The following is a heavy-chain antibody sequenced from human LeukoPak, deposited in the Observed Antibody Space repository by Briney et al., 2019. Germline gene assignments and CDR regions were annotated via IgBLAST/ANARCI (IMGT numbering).Heavy chain of an antibody. Sequence: SGGSLRLSCAASGFTFSSYSMNWVRQAPGKGLEWVSSISSSSSYIYYADSVKGRFTISRDNSKNTLYLQMNSLRAEDTAVYYCAKESGEVYYMDVWGKGTTVTVSS. D-gene: IGHD6-25*01. CDR2: ISSSSSYI. V-gene: IGHV3-21*04. CDR1: GFTFSSYS. J-gene: IGHJ6*03. CDR3: AKESGEVYYMDV.